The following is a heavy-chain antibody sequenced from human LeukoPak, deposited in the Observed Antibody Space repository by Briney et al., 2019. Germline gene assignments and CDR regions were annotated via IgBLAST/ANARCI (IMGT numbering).Heavy chain of an antibody. V-gene: IGHV3-30*04. CDR3: ARVDCRSTSCSPFYY. Sequence: PGRSLRLSCAASGFTFSAFSMHWVRQAPGKGLEWGAVILYDGSTQYYADSVRGRFTASRDNSKDTLYLQMNRLRVEDTAVYYCARVDCRSTSCSPFYYWGQGTLVTVSS. D-gene: IGHD2-2*01. CDR1: GFTFSAFS. CDR2: ILYDGSTQ. J-gene: IGHJ4*02.